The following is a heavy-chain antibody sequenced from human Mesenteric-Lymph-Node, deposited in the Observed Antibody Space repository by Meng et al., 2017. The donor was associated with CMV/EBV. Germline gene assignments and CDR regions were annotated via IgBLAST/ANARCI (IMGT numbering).Heavy chain of an antibody. D-gene: IGHD3-10*01. CDR1: GFTFSSYA. CDR2: ISNSGATT. J-gene: IGHJ4*02. V-gene: IGHV3-23*01. Sequence: GGSLRLSCVGSGFTFSSYAMSWVRQVPGKGLEWVAAISNSGATTHYRDSVKGRFTISRDNSKNTLYLQMNSLRAEDTAVYYCAKTPPFIYGFGAYFDYWAQGTLVTVSS. CDR3: AKTPPFIYGFGAYFDY.